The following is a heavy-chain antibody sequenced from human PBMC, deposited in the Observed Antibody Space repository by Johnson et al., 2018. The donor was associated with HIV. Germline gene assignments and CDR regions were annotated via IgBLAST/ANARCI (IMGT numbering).Heavy chain of an antibody. CDR1: GFTFRSYA. J-gene: IGHJ3*02. D-gene: IGHD1-14*01. CDR2: IGYDGNDK. CDR3: AKANRAMTKGGFGAFDI. V-gene: IGHV3-30*04. Sequence: QVLLVESGGDVVQPGRSLRLSCAASGFTFRSYAMHWVRQAPGKGLEWVAAIGYDGNDKDYADSVKGRFTISRDNAKNSLYLQMNSLRAEDTALYYCAKANRAMTKGGFGAFDIWGQGTMVTVSS.